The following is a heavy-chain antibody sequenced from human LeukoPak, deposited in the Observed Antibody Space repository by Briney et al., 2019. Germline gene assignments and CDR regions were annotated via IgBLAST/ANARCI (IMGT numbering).Heavy chain of an antibody. V-gene: IGHV3-7*01. J-gene: IGHJ4*02. D-gene: IGHD3-10*01. Sequence: GGSLRLSCAASGFGFSPFWMSWVRQGPGKGLDWVASINPDGSGTSYVDSVKGRFTISRDNAQNSLYLQMNSLSAEDTAVYYCARLFGGLTTFDYWGQGTLVTVSS. CDR1: GFGFSPFW. CDR2: INPDGSGT. CDR3: ARLFGGLTTFDY.